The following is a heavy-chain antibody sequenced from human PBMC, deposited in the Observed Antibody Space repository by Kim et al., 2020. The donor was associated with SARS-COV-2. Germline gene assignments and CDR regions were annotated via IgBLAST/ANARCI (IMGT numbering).Heavy chain of an antibody. V-gene: IGHV3-33*05. CDR2: ISYDGSNK. D-gene: IGHD2-15*01. CDR3: ARALGGWFQDGMDV. Sequence: GGSLRLSCAASGFTFSSYGMHWVRQAPGKGLEWVAVISYDGSNKYYADSVKGRFTISRDNSKNTLYLQMNSLRAEDTAVYYCARALGGWFQDGMDVWGQGTTVTVSS. J-gene: IGHJ6*02. CDR1: GFTFSSYG.